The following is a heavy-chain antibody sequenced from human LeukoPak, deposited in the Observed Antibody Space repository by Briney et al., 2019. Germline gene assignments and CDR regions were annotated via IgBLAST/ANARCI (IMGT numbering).Heavy chain of an antibody. V-gene: IGHV3-23*01. Sequence: PVGSLRLSRAGSRFSLSGYSIKWVRQAPQKGLEWGSVIWPSGDKTFYAHSLRGRFTVSRDNTRNTVYLHVDSLRDDDSAVYYCAKVVRLDRGYDTVSWGEGALVT. CDR1: RFSLSGYS. D-gene: IGHD5-12*01. J-gene: IGHJ5*02. CDR3: AKVVRLDRGYDTVS. CDR2: IWPSGDKT.